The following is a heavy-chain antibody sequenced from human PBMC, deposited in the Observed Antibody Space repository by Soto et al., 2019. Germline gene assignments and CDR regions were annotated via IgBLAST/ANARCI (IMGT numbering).Heavy chain of an antibody. CDR1: GFTFSSYS. V-gene: IGHV3-48*01. J-gene: IGHJ6*02. CDR3: AREGYDSSGYYYVFHYYYGMDV. D-gene: IGHD3-22*01. CDR2: ISSSSSSI. Sequence: PGGALRLSFSASGFTFSSYSKNLGRPAPGEGMEGVSSISSSSSSIYYADSVKGRFPVSRDNAKNSLYLQMNCLRAEDTAVYYCAREGYDSSGYYYVFHYYYGMDVWGQGTTVTVSS.